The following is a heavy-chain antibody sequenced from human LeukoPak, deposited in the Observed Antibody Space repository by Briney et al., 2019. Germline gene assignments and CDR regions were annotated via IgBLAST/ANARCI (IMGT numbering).Heavy chain of an antibody. D-gene: IGHD6-25*01. CDR3: ANESRGPFDY. J-gene: IGHJ4*02. V-gene: IGHV3-30*02. CDR1: GFTFTTYG. CDR2: IRYDGSNK. Sequence: GGTLRLSCSASGFTFTTYGMNWVRQAPGKGLEWVAFIRYDGSNKCYADSVKGRFTISRDNSKNTLYLQMNSLRAEDTAVYYCANESRGPFDYWGQGTLVTVSS.